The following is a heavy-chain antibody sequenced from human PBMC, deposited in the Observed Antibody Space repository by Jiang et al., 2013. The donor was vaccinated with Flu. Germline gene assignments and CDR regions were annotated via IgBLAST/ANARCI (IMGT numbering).Heavy chain of an antibody. CDR2: ISYDGSNK. V-gene: IGHV3-30-3*01. CDR1: GFTFSSYA. CDR3: ARDFWRGGSYHDAFDI. Sequence: VQLVESGGGVVQPGRSLRLSCAASGFTFSSYAMHWVRQAPGKGLEWVAVISYDGSNKYYADSVKGRFTISRDNSKNTLYLQMNSLRAEDTAVYYCARDFWRGGSYHDAFDIWAKGQWSPSLQ. D-gene: IGHD1-26*01. J-gene: IGHJ3*02.